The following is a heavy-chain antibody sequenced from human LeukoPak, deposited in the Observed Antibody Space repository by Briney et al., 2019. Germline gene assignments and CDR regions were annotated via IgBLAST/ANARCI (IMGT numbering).Heavy chain of an antibody. CDR2: VDPEDGET. V-gene: IGHV1-69-2*01. J-gene: IGHJ4*02. CDR3: ATGFGYYFDY. CDR1: GYTFTDYY. D-gene: IGHD3-10*01. Sequence: ASVKISCKVSGYTFTDYYMHWVQQAPGKGLEWMGLVDPEDGETIYPEKFQGRVTITADTSTDTAYMELSSLRSEDTAVYYCATGFGYYFDYWGQGTLVTVSS.